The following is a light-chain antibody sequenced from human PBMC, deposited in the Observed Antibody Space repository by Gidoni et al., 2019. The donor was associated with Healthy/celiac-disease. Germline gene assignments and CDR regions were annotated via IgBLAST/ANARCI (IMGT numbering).Light chain of an antibody. Sequence: DIQMSQSPPSLSASVGDRVTITCRARQSISSYLNWYQQKPGKAPKLLIYAASSLQSGVPSRFSGSGSGTDFTLTISSLQPEDFATYYCQQSYSTPITFGPGTKVDIK. V-gene: IGKV1-39*01. CDR2: AAS. CDR3: QQSYSTPIT. CDR1: QSISSY. J-gene: IGKJ3*01.